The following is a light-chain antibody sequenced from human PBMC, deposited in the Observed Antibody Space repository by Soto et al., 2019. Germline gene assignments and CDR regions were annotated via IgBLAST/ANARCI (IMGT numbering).Light chain of an antibody. V-gene: IGKV3D-20*02. J-gene: IGKJ4*01. Sequence: EIVLTQSPGTLSLSPGERATLSCRASQSVSSSYLAWYQQKPGQAPRLLIYGASSRATGIPARFSGSGSGTDFTLTISSLEPEDFAVYSCQQRSNWLTFGGGTKVEIK. CDR1: QSVSSSY. CDR2: GAS. CDR3: QQRSNWLT.